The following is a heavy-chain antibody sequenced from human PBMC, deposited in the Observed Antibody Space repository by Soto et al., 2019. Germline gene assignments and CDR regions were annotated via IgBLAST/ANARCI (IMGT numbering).Heavy chain of an antibody. CDR2: ISAYDGNT. V-gene: IGHV1-18*01. D-gene: IGHD3-22*01. J-gene: IGHJ6*02. CDR3: ARGGYYDSSGSRNYYYYYGMDV. Sequence: ASLKVSCKASGYTFTSYGINWLRQAPGQGLEWLGWISAYDGNTNYAQILQGRVSMTTDTSTNTAYMEVRSLRSDDTAVYSCARGGYYDSSGSRNYYYYYGMDVWGQGTTVTVSS. CDR1: GYTFTSYG.